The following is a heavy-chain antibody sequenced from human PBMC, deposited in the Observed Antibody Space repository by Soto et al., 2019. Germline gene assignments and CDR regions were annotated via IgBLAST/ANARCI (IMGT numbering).Heavy chain of an antibody. Sequence: QVQLQESGPGLVKPSETLSLTCTVPGGSVNIGTYYWSWLRQPPWKRLEWIGFIHYRGSTNYNASLKTLVTMSVDTSKNQFSLKLTSGNAEGTALYYCTKSGHAYQNGHWGQGTLVTVSS. V-gene: IGHV4-61*01. CDR2: IHYRGST. CDR3: TKSGHAYQNGH. CDR1: GGSVNIGTYY. D-gene: IGHD2-2*01. J-gene: IGHJ4*02.